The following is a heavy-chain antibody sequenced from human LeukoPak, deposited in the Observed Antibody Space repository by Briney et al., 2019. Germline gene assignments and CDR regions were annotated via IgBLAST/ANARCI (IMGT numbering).Heavy chain of an antibody. CDR2: IIPIFGTA. V-gene: IGHV1-69*13. CDR1: GGTFSSYA. CDR3: ARDLNAGYYYDSSGYSDY. J-gene: IGHJ4*02. D-gene: IGHD3-22*01. Sequence: LVKVSCKASGGTFSSYAISWVRQAPGQGLEWMGGIIPIFGTANYAQKFQGRVTITADESTSTAYMELSSLRSEDTAVYYCARDLNAGYYYDSSGYSDYWGQGTLVTVSS.